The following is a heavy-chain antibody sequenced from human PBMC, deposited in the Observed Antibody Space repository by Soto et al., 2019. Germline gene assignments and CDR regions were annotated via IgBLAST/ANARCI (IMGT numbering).Heavy chain of an antibody. CDR3: AKGVVVVAATLAFDI. J-gene: IGHJ3*02. CDR1: GFTFSSYG. D-gene: IGHD2-15*01. Sequence: GGSLRLSCAASGFTFSSYGMHWVRQAPGKGLEWVAVISYDGSNKYYADSVKGRFTISRDNSKNTLYLQMNSLRAEDTAVYYCAKGVVVVAATLAFDIWGQGTMVTVSS. CDR2: ISYDGSNK. V-gene: IGHV3-30*18.